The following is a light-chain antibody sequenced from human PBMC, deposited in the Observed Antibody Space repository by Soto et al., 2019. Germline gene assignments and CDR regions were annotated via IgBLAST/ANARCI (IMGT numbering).Light chain of an antibody. Sequence: QSVLTQPASVSGSPGQSITISCTGTSSDVGGYNYVSWYQQHPGKAPKLVIYDVSNRPSGVSNRFSASKSGNTASLTISGLQADDEADYYCSSYTSSNTLVFGGGTQLTVL. CDR1: SSDVGGYNY. V-gene: IGLV2-14*01. CDR3: SSYTSSNTLV. J-gene: IGLJ2*01. CDR2: DVS.